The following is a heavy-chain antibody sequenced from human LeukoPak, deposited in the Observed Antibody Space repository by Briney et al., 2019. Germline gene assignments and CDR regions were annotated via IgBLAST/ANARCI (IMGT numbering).Heavy chain of an antibody. J-gene: IGHJ6*03. Sequence: ASVKVSCKASGYTFTTSDISWVRQAPGQGLEWMGWISAYNGNTNYAQRVQGRVTMTTDTSTSTAYMELRSLRSGDTAVYYCTRGAAPGYYYYMDVWGKGTTVTVSS. CDR3: TRGAAPGYYYYMDV. CDR2: ISAYNGNT. V-gene: IGHV1-18*01. CDR1: GYTFTTSD. D-gene: IGHD6-6*01.